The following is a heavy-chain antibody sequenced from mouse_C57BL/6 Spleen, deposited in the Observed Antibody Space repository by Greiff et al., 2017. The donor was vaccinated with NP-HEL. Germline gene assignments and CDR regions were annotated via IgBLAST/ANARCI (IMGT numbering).Heavy chain of an antibody. CDR2: IYPRDGST. D-gene: IGHD1-3*01. J-gene: IGHJ3*01. V-gene: IGHV1-78*01. CDR3: AREDIHIFSFAY. Sequence: QVQLKESDAELVKPGASVKISCKVSGYTFTDYTIHWMKQRPEQGLEWIGYIYPRDGSTKYNEKFKGKATLTADKSSSTAYMQLNGLTSKDSAVYFCAREDIHIFSFAYWGQGTLVTGSA. CDR1: GYTFTDYT.